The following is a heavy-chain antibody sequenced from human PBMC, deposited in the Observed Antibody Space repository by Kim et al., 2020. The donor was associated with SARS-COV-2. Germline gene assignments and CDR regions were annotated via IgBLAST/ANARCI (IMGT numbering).Heavy chain of an antibody. Sequence: SVKGRFTISRDNSKNTLYLQMNSLRAEDTAVYYCARDTYYYGSGSYYSDYWGQGTLVTVSS. V-gene: IGHV3-30*01. J-gene: IGHJ4*02. CDR3: ARDTYYYGSGSYYSDY. D-gene: IGHD3-10*01.